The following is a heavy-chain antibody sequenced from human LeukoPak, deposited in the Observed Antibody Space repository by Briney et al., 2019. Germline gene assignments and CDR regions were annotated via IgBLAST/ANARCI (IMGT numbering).Heavy chain of an antibody. D-gene: IGHD2/OR15-2a*01. J-gene: IGHJ4*02. Sequence: GGSVRLSCAASGFTFSDYYMSWIRQAPGKGLEWVSYISRSDSTVDYADSVKGRFTISRDNAKNSLYLQMNSLRAEDTAVYYCVRGHLWLHFWGQGTLVTVSS. CDR3: VRGHLWLHF. CDR2: ISRSDSTV. V-gene: IGHV3-11*01. CDR1: GFTFSDYY.